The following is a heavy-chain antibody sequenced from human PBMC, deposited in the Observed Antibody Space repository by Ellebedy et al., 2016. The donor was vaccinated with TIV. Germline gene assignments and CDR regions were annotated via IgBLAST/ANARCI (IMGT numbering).Heavy chain of an antibody. Sequence: GESLKISCAASGFTFSSYSMNWVRQAPGKGLQWVSSISSGSSYIYYADSVKGRFTISRDNAKNSLYLQMNSLRAEDTAVYYCARPDGSYYYYGMDVWGQGTTVTVSS. CDR3: ARPDGSYYYYGMDV. CDR1: GFTFSSYS. D-gene: IGHD3-10*01. CDR2: ISSGSSYI. J-gene: IGHJ6*02. V-gene: IGHV3-21*01.